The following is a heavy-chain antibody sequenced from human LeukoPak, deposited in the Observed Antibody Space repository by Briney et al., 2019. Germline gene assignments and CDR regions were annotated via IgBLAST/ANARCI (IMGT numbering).Heavy chain of an antibody. J-gene: IGHJ4*02. CDR2: ISYDGSNK. V-gene: IGHV3-30-3*01. CDR1: GFTFSSYA. D-gene: IGHD3-9*01. Sequence: GGSLRLFCAASGFTFSSYAMHWVRQAPGKGLEWVAVISYDGSNKYYADFVQGRFTISRDNSKNTLYLQLNSLRAEDTAVYYCARSSRYFGWLPENFDYWGQGTLVTVSS. CDR3: ARSSRYFGWLPENFDY.